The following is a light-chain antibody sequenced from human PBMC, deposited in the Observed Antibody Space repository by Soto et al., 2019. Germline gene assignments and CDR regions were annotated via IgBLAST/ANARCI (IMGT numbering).Light chain of an antibody. V-gene: IGKV1-12*01. Sequence: ITLTRSPASXSEPPLKRVPIPCQASKGISRSLAWYKKKPRKAXKXXXYSASSLQSGVPPRLSGSGFGKDFTLTISRLQPQDFETYYCQEDYNSPITVGQGTRLEI. CDR3: QEDYNSPIT. J-gene: IGKJ5*01. CDR1: KGISRS. CDR2: SAS.